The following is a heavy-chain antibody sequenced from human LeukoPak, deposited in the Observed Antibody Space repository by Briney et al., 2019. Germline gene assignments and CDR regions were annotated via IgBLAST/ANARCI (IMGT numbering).Heavy chain of an antibody. CDR3: ARVLAVAGHYYFDY. V-gene: IGHV4-61*08. CDR2: IYYSGST. J-gene: IGHJ4*02. D-gene: IGHD6-19*01. CDR1: GDSISSGDYY. Sequence: SQTLSLTCTVSGDSISSGDYYWSWIRQPPGKGLEWIGYIYYSGSTNYNPSLKSRVTISVDTSKNQFSLKLSSVTAADTAVYYCARVLAVAGHYYFDYWGQGTLVTVSS.